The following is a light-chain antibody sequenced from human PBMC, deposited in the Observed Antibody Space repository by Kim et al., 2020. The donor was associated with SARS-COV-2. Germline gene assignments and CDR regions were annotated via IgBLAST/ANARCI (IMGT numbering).Light chain of an antibody. CDR2: QDN. CDR1: KLGDKY. V-gene: IGLV3-1*01. CDR3: QAWDSGTPWL. J-gene: IGLJ2*01. Sequence: SYELTQPPSVSVSPGQTATITCSGNKLGDKYVCWYQQKAGQSPVMVIYQDNKRPSGIPERFSGSNSGNTATLTISGTQALDEADYYCQAWDSGTPWLFGG.